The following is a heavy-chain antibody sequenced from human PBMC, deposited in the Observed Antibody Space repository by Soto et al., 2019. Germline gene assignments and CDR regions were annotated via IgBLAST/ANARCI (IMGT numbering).Heavy chain of an antibody. D-gene: IGHD2-2*01. V-gene: IGHV3-30-3*01. CDR1: GFTFSSYA. CDR3: ARAPDRYHAFEYYYGMDV. CDR2: ISYDGSNK. Sequence: QVQLVESGGGVVQPGRSLRLSCAASGFTFSSYAMHWVRQAPGKGLEGVAVISYDGSNKYYADSVKGRFTISRDNSKNTLLLQMNSLRAEDTAVYYCARAPDRYHAFEYYYGMDVWGQGTTVTVSS. J-gene: IGHJ6*02.